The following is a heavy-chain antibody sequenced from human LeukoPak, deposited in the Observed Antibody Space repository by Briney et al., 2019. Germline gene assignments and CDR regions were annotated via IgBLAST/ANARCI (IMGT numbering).Heavy chain of an antibody. Sequence: SETLSLPCTVSGNSFGDYYWSWIRQPAGKGLEWIGCIYTSGSTTYNPSLRSRVTMSVDTSKSQFSLNLMSVTAADTAVYYCTRDTGTTGEVKFDPWGQGTLVTVPS. J-gene: IGHJ5*02. D-gene: IGHD4-17*01. CDR3: TRDTGTTGEVKFDP. CDR2: IYTSGST. CDR1: GNSFGDYY. V-gene: IGHV4-4*07.